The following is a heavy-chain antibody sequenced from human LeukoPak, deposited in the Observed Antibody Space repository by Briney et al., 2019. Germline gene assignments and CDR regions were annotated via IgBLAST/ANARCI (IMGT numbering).Heavy chain of an antibody. CDR2: IHHSGST. J-gene: IGHJ5*02. D-gene: IGHD2-2*01. Sequence: SSGTLSLTCAVSGGSVSRSNWWNWVRQPPGKGLEWIGEIHHSGSTNYNPSLKSRVTMSVDKSKNQFSLKLSSVTAADTAVYYCARTEAFCSDTSCSNWFDPWGQGTLVTVSS. CDR3: ARTEAFCSDTSCSNWFDP. CDR1: GGSVSRSNW. V-gene: IGHV4-4*02.